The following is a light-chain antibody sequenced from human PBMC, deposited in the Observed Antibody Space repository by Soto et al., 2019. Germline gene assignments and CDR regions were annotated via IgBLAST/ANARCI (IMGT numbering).Light chain of an antibody. J-gene: IGKJ1*01. Sequence: DIQMTQSPSTLSASVGDRVTITCRASQSISIWLAWYQQKPGKAPNLLISNASTLERGVPSRVIGSGSGTEFPLTISSLQPDDFATYYCKHYNIYPLTFGQGTKVEIK. CDR2: NAS. CDR1: QSISIW. CDR3: KHYNIYPLT. V-gene: IGKV1-5*03.